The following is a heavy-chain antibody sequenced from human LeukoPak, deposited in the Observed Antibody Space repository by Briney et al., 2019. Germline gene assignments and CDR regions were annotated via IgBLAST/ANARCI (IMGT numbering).Heavy chain of an antibody. V-gene: IGHV4-59*08. D-gene: IGHD6-13*01. J-gene: IGHJ6*02. CDR3: ARYYGIEAADTSFYYYGMDA. CDR2: MYYSGRT. CDR1: GASTRSFY. Sequence: PSETPSLTCTVSGASTRSFYWSWIRQSPGKGLEWIGYMYYSGRTKYNPSLKSRVTMSVDTSQNQFSLKMSSVTAADTAVYYCARYYGIEAADTSFYYYGMDAWGQGTTVTVS.